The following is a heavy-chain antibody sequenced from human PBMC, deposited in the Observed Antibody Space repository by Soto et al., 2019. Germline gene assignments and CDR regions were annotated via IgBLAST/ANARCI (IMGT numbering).Heavy chain of an antibody. CDR2: IIPVFSAT. D-gene: IGHD3-3*01. J-gene: IGHJ5*02. CDR3: ASSTVFGVIALTSTPWFAP. CDR1: GGTFNNYA. V-gene: IGHV1-69*01. Sequence: QVHLIQSGAEVKKPGSSVQVSCKASGGTFNNYAFSWVRQAPGQGLEWMGGIIPVFSATHYAQNFQGRVTISANEATKTVYLDLSSLISDDTAVYCCASSTVFGVIALTSTPWFAPRGQGTLVIVSP.